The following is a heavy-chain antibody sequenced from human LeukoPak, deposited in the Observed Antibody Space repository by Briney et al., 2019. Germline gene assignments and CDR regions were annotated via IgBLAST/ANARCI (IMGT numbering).Heavy chain of an antibody. CDR2: INPNSGGT. V-gene: IGHV1-2*02. CDR3: ARDNYGSGSANWFDP. D-gene: IGHD3-10*01. J-gene: IGHJ5*02. CDR1: GYTFTSYG. Sequence: GASVKVSCKASGYTFTSYGINWVRQATGQGLEWRAWINPNSGGTNYAQKFQGRVTMTRDTSISTAYMELSRLRSDDTAVYYCARDNYGSGSANWFDPWGQGTLVTVSS.